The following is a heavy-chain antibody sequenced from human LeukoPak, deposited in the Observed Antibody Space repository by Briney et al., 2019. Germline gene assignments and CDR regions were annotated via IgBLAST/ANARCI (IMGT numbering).Heavy chain of an antibody. CDR1: GGSFSDYY. V-gene: IGHV4-34*01. CDR3: ARHGLMVRGFYFEF. J-gene: IGHJ4*02. D-gene: IGHD3-10*01. CDR2: INHSGST. Sequence: ASETLSLTCAVYGGSFSDYYWSWMGQPPGKELEGMGEINHSGSTNYNQSLKSRVTISVDTSKNQFSLKLSSVTAADTAVYYCARHGLMVRGFYFEFWGQGTLVTVSS.